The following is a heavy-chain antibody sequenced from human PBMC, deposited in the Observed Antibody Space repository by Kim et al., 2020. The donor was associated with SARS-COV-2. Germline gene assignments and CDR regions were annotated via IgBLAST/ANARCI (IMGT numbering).Heavy chain of an antibody. Sequence: ASVKVSCKASGYTFSDYAIHWVRQAPGQRLEWMGWINAGNGNTKYSQKFQGRFTITRDTSATTAYMDLSSLRSEDTAVYYCARDKATADWGQGTVVTVSS. D-gene: IGHD4-4*01. J-gene: IGHJ4*02. CDR3: ARDKATAD. CDR1: GYTFSDYA. CDR2: INAGNGNT. V-gene: IGHV1-3*01.